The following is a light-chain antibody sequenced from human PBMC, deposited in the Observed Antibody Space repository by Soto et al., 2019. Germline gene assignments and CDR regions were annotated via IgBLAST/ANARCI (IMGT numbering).Light chain of an antibody. V-gene: IGKV3-20*01. CDR2: GAS. J-gene: IGKJ5*01. Sequence: EIVLTQSPGTLSLSPGEGATLSCRASQSVTSNYLAWYQQKPGQAPRLLIYGASSRATGIPDRFSGSGSRTDFTRTISTLEPEDFAMYYCKQYGSSAPITFGQRTRLE. CDR3: KQYGSSAPIT. CDR1: QSVTSNY.